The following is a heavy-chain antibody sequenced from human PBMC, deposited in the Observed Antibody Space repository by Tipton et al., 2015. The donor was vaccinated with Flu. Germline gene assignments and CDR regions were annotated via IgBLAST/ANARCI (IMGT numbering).Heavy chain of an antibody. D-gene: IGHD6-19*01. CDR1: GGSISTTNSY. J-gene: IGHJ1*01. CDR2: IDYSGST. CDR3: AREKDSSGSEYFQH. V-gene: IGHV4-39*07. Sequence: LSLTCSVSGGSISTTNSYWGWIRQPPGKGLEWIGSIDYSGSTFNNPSLNSRATISVDTSKNQFSLRLTSVTAADTAVYYCAREKDSSGSEYFQHWGQGTLVTVSS.